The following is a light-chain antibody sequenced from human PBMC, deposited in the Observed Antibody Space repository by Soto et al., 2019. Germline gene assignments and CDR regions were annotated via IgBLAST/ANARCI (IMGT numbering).Light chain of an antibody. V-gene: IGKV1-9*01. CDR2: AAS. J-gene: IGKJ3*01. CDR1: QGISSY. CDR3: QQLNSYPLC. Sequence: DIQLTQSPSFLSASVGDRVTITCRASQGISSYLAWYQQKPGKAPKLLIYAASLLQSGALSRLSGSGSGTEFTLTVSGLQPADFATCYCQQLNSYPLCFGPGPKVDIK.